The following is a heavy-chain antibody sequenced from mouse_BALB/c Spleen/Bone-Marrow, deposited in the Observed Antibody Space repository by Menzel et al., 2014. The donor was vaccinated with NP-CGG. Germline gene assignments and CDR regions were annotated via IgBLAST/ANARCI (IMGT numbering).Heavy chain of an antibody. CDR1: GYTFTSYW. V-gene: IGHV1-7*01. Sequence: LQESGAELAKPGASVKMSCKASGYTFTSYWMHWVKQRPGQGLEWIGYINPSTGYTEYNQKFKDKATLTADKSSSTAYMQLGSLTSEDSAVYFCARGRFAYWGQGTLVTVSA. CDR3: ARGRFAY. J-gene: IGHJ3*01. CDR2: INPSTGYT.